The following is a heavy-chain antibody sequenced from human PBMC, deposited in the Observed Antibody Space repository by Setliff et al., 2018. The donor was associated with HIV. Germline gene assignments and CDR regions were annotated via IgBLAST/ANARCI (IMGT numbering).Heavy chain of an antibody. Sequence: PSETPSLTCTVSGGSISSYYWSWIRQPPGKGLEWIGYIYTSGSTNYNPSLKSRVTISVDTSKNQFSLKLSSVTAADTAVYYCARRTAVAGRRYFDLWGRGTLVTVSS. V-gene: IGHV4-4*08. D-gene: IGHD6-19*01. J-gene: IGHJ2*01. CDR3: ARRTAVAGRRYFDL. CDR1: GGSISSYY. CDR2: IYTSGST.